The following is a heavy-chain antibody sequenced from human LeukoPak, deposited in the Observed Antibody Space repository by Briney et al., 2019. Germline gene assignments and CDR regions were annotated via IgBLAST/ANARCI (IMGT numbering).Heavy chain of an antibody. D-gene: IGHD6-19*01. Sequence: SETLSLTCAVYGGSFSGYYWSWIRQPPRKGLEWIGEINHSGSTNYNPSLKSRVTISVDTSKNQFSLKLSSVTAADTAVYYCARTLPSIAVAGYYFDYWGQGTLVTVSS. J-gene: IGHJ4*02. CDR3: ARTLPSIAVAGYYFDY. V-gene: IGHV4-34*01. CDR2: INHSGST. CDR1: GGSFSGYY.